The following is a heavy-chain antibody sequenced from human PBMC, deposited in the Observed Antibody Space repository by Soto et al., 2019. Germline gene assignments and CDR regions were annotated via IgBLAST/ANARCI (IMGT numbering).Heavy chain of an antibody. J-gene: IGHJ4*02. Sequence: PSETLSLTCTVSGGSISSYYWSWIRQPPGKGLEWIGYIHYSGSTNYSPSLKSRVTISLDTAKNQFSLKLSSVTAADTAVYYCAREVITGTPYYFDYWGQGTLVTVSS. D-gene: IGHD1-20*01. CDR1: GGSISSYY. CDR2: IHYSGST. V-gene: IGHV4-59*01. CDR3: AREVITGTPYYFDY.